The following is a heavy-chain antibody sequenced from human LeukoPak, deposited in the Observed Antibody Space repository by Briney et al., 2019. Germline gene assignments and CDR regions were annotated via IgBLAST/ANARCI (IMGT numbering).Heavy chain of an antibody. D-gene: IGHD5-12*01. V-gene: IGHV3-9*01. CDR1: GFTFDDYS. CDR2: ISRNSGSA. Sequence: GGSLRLSCAASGFTFDDYSMHWIRQAPGKGLEWVSGISRNSGSAGYADSVKGRFTISRDNAKNSLYLQMNSLRTEDTALYYCAKDRTYSGYDALDYWGQGTLVTVSS. J-gene: IGHJ4*02. CDR3: AKDRTYSGYDALDY.